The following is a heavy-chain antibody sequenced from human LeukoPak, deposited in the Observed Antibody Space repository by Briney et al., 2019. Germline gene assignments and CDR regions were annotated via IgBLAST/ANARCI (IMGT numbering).Heavy chain of an antibody. J-gene: IGHJ4*02. Sequence: ASVKVSCKASGYTFTGYYMHWVRQAPGQGLEWMGRINPNSGGANYAQKFQGRVTMTRDTSVSTAYMELSRLRSDDTAVYYCARSRIAVTKGGFFPNYYFDYWGQGTLVTVSS. CDR1: GYTFTGYY. D-gene: IGHD6-19*01. V-gene: IGHV1-2*06. CDR3: ARSRIAVTKGGFFPNYYFDY. CDR2: INPNSGGA.